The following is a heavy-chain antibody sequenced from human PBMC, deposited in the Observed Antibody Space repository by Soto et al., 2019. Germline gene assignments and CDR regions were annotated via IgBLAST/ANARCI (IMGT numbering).Heavy chain of an antibody. J-gene: IGHJ5*02. D-gene: IGHD5-18*01. CDR1: GGSISSSSYY. V-gene: IGHV4-39*01. CDR2: IYYSGST. CDR3: ARQGYSYGGNWFVP. Sequence: PSETLSLTCTVSGGSISSSSYYWGWIRQPPGKGLEWIGSIYYSGSTYYNPSLKSRVTISVDTSKNQFSLKLSSVTAADTAVYYCARQGYSYGGNWFVPWGQGTLVTVSS.